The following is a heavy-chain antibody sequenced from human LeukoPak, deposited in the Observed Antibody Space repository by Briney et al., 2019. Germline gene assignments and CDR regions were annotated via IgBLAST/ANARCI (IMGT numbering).Heavy chain of an antibody. J-gene: IGHJ4*02. V-gene: IGHV3-30*02. Sequence: GGPLRLSCAASGFTYSSYGMHGVRQAPGKGVVWVAFIWYDGSNILCADCVKGLFTISRDNYKHTLYVQVKSVRGEDASVYYCALSDRTRGWYLGYWGQGTLVTVSS. CDR3: ALSDRTRGWYLGY. CDR2: IWYDGSNI. D-gene: IGHD6-19*01. CDR1: GFTYSSYG.